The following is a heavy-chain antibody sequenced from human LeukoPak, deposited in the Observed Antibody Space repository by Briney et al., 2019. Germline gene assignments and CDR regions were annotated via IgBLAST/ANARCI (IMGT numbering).Heavy chain of an antibody. Sequence: GGSLRLSCAASGFTFSSYAMHWVRQAPGKGLEWVAIISFDGSNKYYADSVKGRFTISRDNSKNTLYLQMNSLRAEDTAVYYCARDSYFVVPATYDAFDIWGQGTMVTVPS. D-gene: IGHD2-2*01. J-gene: IGHJ3*02. CDR1: GFTFSSYA. CDR3: ARDSYFVVPATYDAFDI. CDR2: ISFDGSNK. V-gene: IGHV3-30-3*01.